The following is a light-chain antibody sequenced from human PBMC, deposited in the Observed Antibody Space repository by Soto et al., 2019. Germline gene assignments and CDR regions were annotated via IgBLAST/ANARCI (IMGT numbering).Light chain of an antibody. CDR3: CSYTGSSPV. J-gene: IGLJ1*01. CDR2: EVG. CDR1: SSDVGSYNL. Sequence: ALTQPASVSGSPGQSITISCTGTSSDVGSYNLVSWYQQHPDKAPKLMVYEVGKRPSGVSIRFSGSKSGNTASLTISGLQAEDEADYYCCSYTGSSPVFGSGTKVTVL. V-gene: IGLV2-23*02.